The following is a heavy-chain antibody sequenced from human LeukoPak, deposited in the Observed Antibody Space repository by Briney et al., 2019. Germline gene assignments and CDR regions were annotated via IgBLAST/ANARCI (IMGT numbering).Heavy chain of an antibody. CDR2: IYPGDSDT. J-gene: IGHJ4*02. CDR1: GFTFTSYW. V-gene: IGHV5-51*01. CDR3: ALYQSREGVLDY. D-gene: IGHD3-10*01. Sequence: RGGSLKISCKGSGFTFTSYWIAWVRQMPGKGLEWMGIIYPGDSDTRYSPSFQGQVTISADKSISTAYLQWSSLKASDTAMYYCALYQSREGVLDYWGQGTLVTVSS.